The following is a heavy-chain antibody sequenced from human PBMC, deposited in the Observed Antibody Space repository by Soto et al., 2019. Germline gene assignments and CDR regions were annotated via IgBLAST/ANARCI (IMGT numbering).Heavy chain of an antibody. V-gene: IGHV5-51*01. Sequence: PGGSLKISCKGSGYTFTDYWIGWVRQLPGKGLEWMGIIYPGDSDTRYSPSFQGHVTITVDKSTSTAYLQWSSLKASDTAMYYCARHRYSSSSDAFDIWGQGTMVIVSS. J-gene: IGHJ3*02. CDR1: GYTFTDYW. D-gene: IGHD6-6*01. CDR3: ARHRYSSSSDAFDI. CDR2: IYPGDSDT.